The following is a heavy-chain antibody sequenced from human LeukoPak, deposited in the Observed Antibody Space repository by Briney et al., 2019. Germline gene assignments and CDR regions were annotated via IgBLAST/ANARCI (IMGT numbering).Heavy chain of an antibody. V-gene: IGHV3-53*01. D-gene: IGHD3-10*02. CDR1: GFTVSSDY. CDR2: IHSGGTT. J-gene: IGHJ4*02. CDR3: ARDYYVTD. Sequence: PGGSLRLSCAASGFTVSSDYMSWVRQAPGKGLEWVSVIHSGGTTYYTDSVKGQFTITRDNSKNTVYLQMNSLRAEDTAVYYCARDYYVTDWGQGTLVTVSS.